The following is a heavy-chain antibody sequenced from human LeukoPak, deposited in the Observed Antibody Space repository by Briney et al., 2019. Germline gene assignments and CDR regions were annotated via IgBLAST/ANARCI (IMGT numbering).Heavy chain of an antibody. CDR1: GGSFSGYY. CDR3: ARFGSSTWYKGAFDI. Sequence: SETLSLTCAVYGGSFSGYYWSWIRQPPGKGLEWIGEVVQSGNTKYNPSLKSRVNLSVDTSKNQISLNLTSVTAADTAVYYCARFGSSTWYKGAFDIWGQGTMVTVAS. D-gene: IGHD6-13*01. CDR2: VVQSGNT. J-gene: IGHJ3*02. V-gene: IGHV4-34*12.